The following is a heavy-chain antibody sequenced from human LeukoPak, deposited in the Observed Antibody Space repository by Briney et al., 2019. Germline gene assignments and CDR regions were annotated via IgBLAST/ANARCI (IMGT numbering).Heavy chain of an antibody. Sequence: GGSLRLSCAASEFTFSSYWMSWVRQAPGKGLEWVANIKQDGSEKNYVESVKGRFTVSRDNAKTSLYLQMSSLRAEDTAVYYCARDKGLVGATGSCDYWGQGTLVTVSS. D-gene: IGHD1-26*01. CDR2: IKQDGSEK. V-gene: IGHV3-7*01. CDR3: ARDKGLVGATGSCDY. J-gene: IGHJ4*02. CDR1: EFTFSSYW.